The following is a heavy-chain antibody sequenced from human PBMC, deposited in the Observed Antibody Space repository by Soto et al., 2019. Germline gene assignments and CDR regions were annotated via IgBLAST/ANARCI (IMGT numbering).Heavy chain of an antibody. D-gene: IGHD6-6*01. J-gene: IGHJ6*02. CDR3: ARVRIWQLSPGYYYGMDV. CDR2: IIPIFGTA. V-gene: IGHV1-69*13. CDR1: GGTFSSYA. Sequence: GAPVKVSCKASGGTFSSYAISWVRQAPGQGLEWMGGIIPIFGTANYAQKFQGRVTITADESTSTAYMELSSLRSEDTAVYYCARVRIWQLSPGYYYGMDVWGQGTTVTVSS.